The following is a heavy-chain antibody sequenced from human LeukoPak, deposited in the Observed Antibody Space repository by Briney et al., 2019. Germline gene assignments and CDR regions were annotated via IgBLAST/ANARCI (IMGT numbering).Heavy chain of an antibody. Sequence: PSETQSLTCTVSGDSIVNSNYYWTWIRQPPGKGLEWIGYIDESGSTNYHPALQSRVTISVNTSKNHFSLKLTSVTAADTATYYCARGYGYYYYYMDVWGTGTTVTISS. CDR2: IDESGST. V-gene: IGHV4-61*03. J-gene: IGHJ6*03. CDR1: GDSIVNSNYY. D-gene: IGHD3-10*01. CDR3: ARGYGYYYYYMDV.